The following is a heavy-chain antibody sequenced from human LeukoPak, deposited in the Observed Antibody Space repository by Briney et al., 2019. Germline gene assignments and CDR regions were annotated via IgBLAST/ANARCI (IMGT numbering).Heavy chain of an antibody. J-gene: IGHJ4*02. CDR3: AREHVWELAYFDY. CDR2: TSYDGSNK. V-gene: IGHV3-30-3*01. Sequence: GGSLRLSCAASGFTFSSYAMHWVRQAPGKGLEWVAVTSYDGSNKYYADSVKGRFTISRDNSKNTLYLQMNSLRAEDTAVYYCAREHVWELAYFDYWGQGTLVTVSS. CDR1: GFTFSSYA. D-gene: IGHD3-10*01.